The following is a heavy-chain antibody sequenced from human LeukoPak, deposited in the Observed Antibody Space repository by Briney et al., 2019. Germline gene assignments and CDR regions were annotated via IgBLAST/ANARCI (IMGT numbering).Heavy chain of an antibody. J-gene: IGHJ4*02. CDR2: IYTSGCT. V-gene: IGHV4-61*02. Sequence: PSQTLSFTCTVAGGSISSGSYYWRWLRQPAGKGLEWIGRIYTSGCTNYNPSLKSRVTISVDTSKIQFSLKLSSVTAADTAVYYCARASARPGVAVAGSFDYWGQGTLVTVSS. D-gene: IGHD6-19*01. CDR3: ARASARPGVAVAGSFDY. CDR1: GGSISSGSYY.